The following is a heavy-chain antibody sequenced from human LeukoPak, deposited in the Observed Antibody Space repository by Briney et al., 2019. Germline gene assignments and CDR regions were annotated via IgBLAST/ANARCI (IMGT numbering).Heavy chain of an antibody. D-gene: IGHD5-24*01. Sequence: GGALRLSCAASGFTFSSYAMHWVRQAPGKGLEWVAVISYDGSNKYYADSVKGRFTISRDNSKNTLYLQMNSLRAEDTAVYYCARRRMATIDYYYGMDVWGQGTTVTVSS. CDR1: GFTFSSYA. V-gene: IGHV3-30*04. CDR3: ARRRMATIDYYYGMDV. J-gene: IGHJ6*02. CDR2: ISYDGSNK.